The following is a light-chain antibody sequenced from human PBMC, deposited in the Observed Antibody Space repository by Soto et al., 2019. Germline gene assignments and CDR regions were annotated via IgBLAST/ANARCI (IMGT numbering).Light chain of an antibody. V-gene: IGKV1-5*03. CDR1: QNIGRY. CDR2: KAS. J-gene: IGKJ2*01. CDR3: QQYNSYLYA. Sequence: DIQMTQSPSTLSASVGDRVTITCRASQNIGRYLAWYQQKPGQAPKLLIYKASTLESGVPSRFSGSGSGTDFTLAISSLQPDDFASYFCQQYNSYLYAFGQGTKLEIK.